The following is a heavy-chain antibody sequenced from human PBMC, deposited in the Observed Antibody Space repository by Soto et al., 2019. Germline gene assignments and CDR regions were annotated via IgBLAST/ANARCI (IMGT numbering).Heavy chain of an antibody. CDR3: AGVYSYDSSAYSLDV. CDR1: GYTFTNDG. J-gene: IGHJ6*02. D-gene: IGHD3-22*01. CDR2: ISAYNGNS. V-gene: IGHV1-18*01. Sequence: QVQLGQSGAEVKKPGASVKVSCKASGYTFTNDGITSVSQAPGQGGEWVEWISAYNGNSNYAQKLQGRLTMTTATSTTTAYKELSSLRSGDTAFYYCAGVYSYDSSAYSLDVWGQGTTVTVSS.